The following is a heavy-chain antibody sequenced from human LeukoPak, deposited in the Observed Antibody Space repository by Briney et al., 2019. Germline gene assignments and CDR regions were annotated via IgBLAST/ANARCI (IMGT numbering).Heavy chain of an antibody. CDR3: ARESRITIFGVVPYNWFDP. CDR1: GGSISSYY. CDR2: IYYSGST. D-gene: IGHD3-3*01. J-gene: IGHJ5*02. Sequence: PSETLSLTCTVSGGSISSYYWSWIRQPPGKGLEWIGYIYYSGSTNYNPSLKSRVTISVDTSKNQFSLKLSSVTAADTAVYYCARESRITIFGVVPYNWFDPWGQGTLVTVSS. V-gene: IGHV4-59*12.